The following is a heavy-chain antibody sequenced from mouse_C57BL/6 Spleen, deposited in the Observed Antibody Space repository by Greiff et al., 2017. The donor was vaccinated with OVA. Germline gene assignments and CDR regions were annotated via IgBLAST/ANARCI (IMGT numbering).Heavy chain of an antibody. J-gene: IGHJ1*03. CDR2: IDPSDSYT. D-gene: IGHD1-1*01. V-gene: IGHV1-50*01. CDR1: GYTFTSYW. Sequence: VQLQQPGAELVKPGASVKLSCKASGYTFTSYWMQWVKQRPGQGLAWIGEIDPSDSYTTYHQKFKGKATLTVDTSSSTAYMQLSSLTSEDSAVYYCARYGSHYYGSSTGYFDVWGTGTTVTVSS. CDR3: ARYGSHYYGSSTGYFDV.